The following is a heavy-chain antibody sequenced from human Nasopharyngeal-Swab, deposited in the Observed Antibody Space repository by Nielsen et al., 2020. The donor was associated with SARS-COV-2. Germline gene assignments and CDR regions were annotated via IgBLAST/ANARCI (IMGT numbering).Heavy chain of an antibody. J-gene: IGHJ4*02. Sequence: WIRQPPGKWLEWIGSIYYSGSTYYNPSIKSRVTISVDTSKNQFSLKLSSVTAADTAVYYCARDLAPEFTIFGVVTATIWGQGTLVTVSS. CDR2: IYYSGST. D-gene: IGHD3-3*01. CDR3: ARDLAPEFTIFGVVTATI. V-gene: IGHV4-39*07.